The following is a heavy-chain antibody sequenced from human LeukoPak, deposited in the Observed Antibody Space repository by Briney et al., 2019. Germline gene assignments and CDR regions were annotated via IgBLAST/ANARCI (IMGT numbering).Heavy chain of an antibody. CDR2: ISSNSRTI. D-gene: IGHD4-17*01. J-gene: IGHJ4*02. V-gene: IGHV3-48*01. CDR3: ARDLSTVTPGDFDY. Sequence: GGSLRLSCAGSRFTFSSYSMNWVRQGPGKGLEWISYISSNSRTIYYADSVKGRFTISRDNAKNSLYLQMNSLRAEDTAVYYCARDLSTVTPGDFDYWGQGIMVTVSS. CDR1: RFTFSSYS.